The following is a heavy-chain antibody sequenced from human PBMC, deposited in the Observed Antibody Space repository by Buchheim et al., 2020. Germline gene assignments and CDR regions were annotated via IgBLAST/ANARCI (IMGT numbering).Heavy chain of an antibody. CDR2: IRSKAYGGTT. CDR3: TRDSKVDYGGDNIDEGYGY. J-gene: IGHJ4*02. CDR1: GFTFGDYA. Sequence: EVQLVESGGGLVQPGRSLRLSCTASGFTFGDYAMSWVRQAPGKGLEWVGFIRSKAYGGTTEYAASVKGRFTISRDDSKSIAYLQMNSLKTEDTTVYYCTRDSKVDYGGDNIDEGYGYWGQGTL. V-gene: IGHV3-49*04. D-gene: IGHD4-23*01.